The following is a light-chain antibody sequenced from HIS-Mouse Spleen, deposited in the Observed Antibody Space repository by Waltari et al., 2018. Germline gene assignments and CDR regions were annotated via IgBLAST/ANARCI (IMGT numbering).Light chain of an antibody. V-gene: IGLV1-47*01. CDR3: AAWDDSLSVV. Sequence: QSVLTQPPSASGTPAQRAPISCSGPSSNIGSNYVYWYQQLPGTAPKLLIYRNNQRPSGVPDRFSGSKSGTSASLAISGLRSEDEADYYCAAWDDSLSVVFGGGTKLTVL. CDR2: RNN. CDR1: SSNIGSNY. J-gene: IGLJ2*01.